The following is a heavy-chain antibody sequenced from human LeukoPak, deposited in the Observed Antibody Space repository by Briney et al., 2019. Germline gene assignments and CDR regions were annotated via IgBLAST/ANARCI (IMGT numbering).Heavy chain of an antibody. CDR1: GFTLSNYW. Sequence: GGSLRLSCAASGFTLSNYWMSWVRQARGKWLEWVGNIKQDGSEKYYVDSLKGRFTISRDNAKNSLYLQMNSLRAEDTAVYYCARERYCSSTGSKKAPPFDSWGQGALVTVSS. J-gene: IGHJ4*02. D-gene: IGHD2-2*01. CDR3: ARERYCSSTGSKKAPPFDS. V-gene: IGHV3-7*01. CDR2: IKQDGSEK.